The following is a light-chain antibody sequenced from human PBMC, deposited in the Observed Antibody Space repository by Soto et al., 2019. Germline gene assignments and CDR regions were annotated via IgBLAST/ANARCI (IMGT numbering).Light chain of an antibody. Sequence: EIVLMQSPGTLSLSPGERATLSCRGTQSLNNNYLAWYQQKPGQAPRLLIYDTSSRATGIPDRFSGSGSGTDFTLTSSRLEPEDFAVYYCQQYGGSPYTFGQGTELEIK. J-gene: IGKJ2*01. CDR1: QSLNNNY. V-gene: IGKV3-20*01. CDR3: QQYGGSPYT. CDR2: DTS.